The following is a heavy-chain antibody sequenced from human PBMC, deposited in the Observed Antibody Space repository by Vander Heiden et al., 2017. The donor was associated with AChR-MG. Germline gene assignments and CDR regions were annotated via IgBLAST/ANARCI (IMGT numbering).Heavy chain of an antibody. Sequence: QVQLVQSGAEVKKPGASVKVSCKASGYTFTSSGISWVRQAPGQGLEWMGWISAYNGNTNYAQKLQGRVTMTTDTSTSTAYMELRSLGSDDAAVYYCARDHGYYDSSEYDYWGQGTLVTVSS. CDR2: ISAYNGNT. CDR3: ARDHGYYDSSEYDY. D-gene: IGHD3-22*01. J-gene: IGHJ4*02. CDR1: GYTFTSSG. V-gene: IGHV1-18*01.